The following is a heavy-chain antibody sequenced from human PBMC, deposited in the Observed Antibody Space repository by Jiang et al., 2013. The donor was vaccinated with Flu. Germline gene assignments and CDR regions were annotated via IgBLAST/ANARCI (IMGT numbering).Heavy chain of an antibody. D-gene: IGHD5-18*01. CDR3: TTDPGYSWSFDI. CDR2: IKSKTDGGTT. Sequence: VQLVESGGGLVKPGGSLRLSCAASGFTFSNAWMSWVRQAPGKGLEWVGRIKSKTDGGTTDYAAPVKGRFTISRDDSKNTLYLQMNSLKTEDTAVYYCTTDPGYSWSFDIWGQGTMVTVSS. CDR1: GFTFSNAW. V-gene: IGHV3-15*01. J-gene: IGHJ3*02.